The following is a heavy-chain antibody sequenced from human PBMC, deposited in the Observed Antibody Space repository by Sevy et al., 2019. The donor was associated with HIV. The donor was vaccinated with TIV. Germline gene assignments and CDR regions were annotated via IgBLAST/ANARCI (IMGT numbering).Heavy chain of an antibody. CDR1: GYTFSNYW. J-gene: IGHJ6*02. CDR3: ARFCSYILSYYGMDV. CDR2: IYPGDSDT. D-gene: IGHD3-10*02. V-gene: IGHV5-51*01. Sequence: GESLKISCKGAGYTFSNYWIAWVRQMPGKGLEWMGLIYPGDSDTRYSPSFQGQVTISADKSISTAYLQWNSLRASDTAMYYGARFCSYILSYYGMDVWGQGTTVTVSS.